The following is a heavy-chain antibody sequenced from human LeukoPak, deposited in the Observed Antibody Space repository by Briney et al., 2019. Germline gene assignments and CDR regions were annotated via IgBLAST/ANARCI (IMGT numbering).Heavy chain of an antibody. V-gene: IGHV3-74*03. J-gene: IGHJ4*02. CDR1: GFTFRNHW. Sequence: GGSLRLSCAASGFTFRNHWMHWVRQAPGKGLVWVSRISSDGSSTTYADSVKGRFTISRDNAKNTLYLQMNNLGAEDTAMYYCARDQRVTGRPDIDYWGQGTLVIVSS. CDR3: ARDQRVTGRPDIDY. CDR2: ISSDGSST. D-gene: IGHD6-6*01.